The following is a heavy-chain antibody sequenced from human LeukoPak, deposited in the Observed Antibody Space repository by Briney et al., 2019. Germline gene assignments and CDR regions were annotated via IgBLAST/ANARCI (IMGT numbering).Heavy chain of an antibody. J-gene: IGHJ4*02. CDR2: INSDGSST. CDR1: GFTFSSYW. CDR3: ARIPGGSGSQYDY. Sequence: GGSLRLSCAASGFTFSSYWMHWVRHAPGKGVVWVSLINSDGSSTFYADSVKGRFTTSRDNANNTLYLQMNSLRADDTAVYYCARIPGGSGSQYDYWGQGTLVIVSS. V-gene: IGHV3-74*01. D-gene: IGHD3-10*01.